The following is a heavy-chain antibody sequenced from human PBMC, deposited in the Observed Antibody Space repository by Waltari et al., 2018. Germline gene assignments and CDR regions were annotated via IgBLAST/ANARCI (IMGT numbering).Heavy chain of an antibody. D-gene: IGHD5-18*01. Sequence: QVQLQESGPGLVKPSQTLSLTCTVSGGSISRGGYYWSWIRQHPGKGLEWIGYIYLSGSTYYNPSLKSRVTISVDRSKNQFSLKLSSVTAADTAVYYCARLPPDTAMGWYFDLWGRGTLVTVSS. CDR2: IYLSGST. CDR3: ARLPPDTAMGWYFDL. CDR1: GGSISRGGYY. V-gene: IGHV4-31*03. J-gene: IGHJ2*01.